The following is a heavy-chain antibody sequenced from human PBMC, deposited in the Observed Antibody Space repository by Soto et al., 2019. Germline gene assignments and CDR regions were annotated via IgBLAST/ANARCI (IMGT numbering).Heavy chain of an antibody. CDR3: AKAGSLDHEGMDV. V-gene: IGHV3-30*18. J-gene: IGHJ6*02. D-gene: IGHD6-13*01. CDR1: GFTFSSYG. CDR2: ISYDGSNK. Sequence: GGSLRLSCAASGFTFSSYGMHWVRQAPGKGLEWVAVISYDGSNKYYADSVKGRFTISRDNSKNTLYLQMNSLRAEDTAVYYCAKAGSLDHEGMDVWGQGTTVTVSS.